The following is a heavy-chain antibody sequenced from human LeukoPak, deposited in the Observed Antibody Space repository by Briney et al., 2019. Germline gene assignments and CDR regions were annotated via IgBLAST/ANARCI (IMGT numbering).Heavy chain of an antibody. V-gene: IGHV4-38-2*02. D-gene: IGHD1-1*01. CDR3: ARAPPGNVDY. J-gene: IGHJ4*02. CDR2: IYYSGST. CDR1: GYSISSGYY. Sequence: KSSETLSLTCTVSGYSISSGYYWGWIRQPPGKGLEWIGSIYYSGSTYYNPSLKSRVTISVDTSKNQFSLKLSSVTAADTAVYYCARAPPGNVDYWGQGTLVTVSS.